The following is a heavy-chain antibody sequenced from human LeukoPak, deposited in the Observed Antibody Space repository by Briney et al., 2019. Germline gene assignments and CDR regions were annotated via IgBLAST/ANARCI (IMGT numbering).Heavy chain of an antibody. Sequence: SVKVSCKASGGTFSRNTVTWVRQAPGQGLEWMGGIIPMFGTPNYAQNFRSRVTVTTDESTSTASMELTSLRSEDTAVYYCARVSVDSGYYYLDLWGQGTLVTVSS. CDR3: ARVSVDSGYYYLDL. CDR2: IIPMFGTP. V-gene: IGHV1-69*05. D-gene: IGHD3-22*01. CDR1: GGTFSRNT. J-gene: IGHJ4*02.